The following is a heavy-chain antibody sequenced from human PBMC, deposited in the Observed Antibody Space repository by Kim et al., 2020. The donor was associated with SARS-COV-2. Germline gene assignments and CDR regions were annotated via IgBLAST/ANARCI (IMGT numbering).Heavy chain of an antibody. Sequence: YYVDSVKGRFTISRDNAKNSLYLQMNSLRAEDTAVYYCARGIEGLYYFDYWGQGTLVTVSS. D-gene: IGHD2-21*02. CDR3: ARGIEGLYYFDY. J-gene: IGHJ4*02. V-gene: IGHV3-7*01.